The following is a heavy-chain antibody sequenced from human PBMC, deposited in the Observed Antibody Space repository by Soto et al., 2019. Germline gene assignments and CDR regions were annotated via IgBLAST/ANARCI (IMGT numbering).Heavy chain of an antibody. CDR2: IYYSGST. J-gene: IGHJ6*02. Sequence: PSESLSLTCTVSGGSISSYYWSWIRQPPGKGLEWSGYIYYSGSTHYNPSLKSRVTIPVDTSKNQFSLKLSSVTAADTAVYYCARLCVEGYSYGFTYYYYGMDVWGQGNTVTVS. CDR1: GGSISSYY. CDR3: ARLCVEGYSYGFTYYYYGMDV. V-gene: IGHV4-59*01. D-gene: IGHD5-18*01.